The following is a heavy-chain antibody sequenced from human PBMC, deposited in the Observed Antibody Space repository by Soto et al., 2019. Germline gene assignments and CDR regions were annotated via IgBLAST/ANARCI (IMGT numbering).Heavy chain of an antibody. V-gene: IGHV3-53*01. CDR2: IYSGGST. D-gene: IGHD5-18*01. CDR3: ARDRLRYSYGPGVYYYYGMDV. Sequence: EVQLVESGGGLIQPGGSLRLSCAASGFTVSSNYMSWVRQAPGKGLEWVSVIYSGGSTYYVDSVKGRFTISRDNSKNTLYLQMNSLRAEDTAVYYCARDRLRYSYGPGVYYYYGMDVWGQGTTVTVSS. CDR1: GFTVSSNY. J-gene: IGHJ6*02.